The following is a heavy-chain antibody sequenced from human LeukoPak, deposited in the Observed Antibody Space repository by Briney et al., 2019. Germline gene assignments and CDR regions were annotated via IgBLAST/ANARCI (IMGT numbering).Heavy chain of an antibody. Sequence: GGSLRLSCAASGFTFSSYGMHWVRQAPGKGLEWVAFIRYDGSNKYYADSVKGRFTISRDNSKNTLYLQMNSLRAEDTAVYYCANPLYDILTDYPLGYWGQGTLVTVSS. CDR1: GFTFSSYG. V-gene: IGHV3-30*02. D-gene: IGHD3-9*01. CDR2: IRYDGSNK. J-gene: IGHJ4*02. CDR3: ANPLYDILTDYPLGY.